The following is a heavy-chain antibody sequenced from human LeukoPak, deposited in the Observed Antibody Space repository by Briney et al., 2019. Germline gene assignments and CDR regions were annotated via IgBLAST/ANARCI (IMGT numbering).Heavy chain of an antibody. Sequence: SGPTLVKPTQTLTLTCTFSGFSLSTSGVGVGWIRQPPGKALEWLARIDWDDDKYYSTSLKTRLTISKDTSKNQVVLTMTNMDPVDTATYYCARIPLSSGGYYFDYWGQGTLVTVSS. CDR3: ARIPLSSGGYYFDY. V-gene: IGHV2-70*11. CDR1: GFSLSTSGVG. J-gene: IGHJ4*02. CDR2: IDWDDDK. D-gene: IGHD6-19*01.